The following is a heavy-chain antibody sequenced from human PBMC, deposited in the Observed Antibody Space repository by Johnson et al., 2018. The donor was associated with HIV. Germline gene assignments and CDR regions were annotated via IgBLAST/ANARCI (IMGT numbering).Heavy chain of an antibody. CDR2: IWYDGTNK. Sequence: QVQLVESGGGVVQPGRSLRLSCAASGFTFSSYGMHWVRQAPGKGLEWVAVIWYDGTNKNYADSVKGRFTISRDNSKNTLYLQMNSLRAEDTAVYYCAREAPGSSGAFDIWGQGTMVTVSS. CDR1: GFTFSSYG. CDR3: AREAPGSSGAFDI. V-gene: IGHV3-33*01. J-gene: IGHJ3*02. D-gene: IGHD1-26*01.